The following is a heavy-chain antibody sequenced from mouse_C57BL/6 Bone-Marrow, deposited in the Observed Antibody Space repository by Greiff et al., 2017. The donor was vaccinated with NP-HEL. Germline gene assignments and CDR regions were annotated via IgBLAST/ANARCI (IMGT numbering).Heavy chain of an antibody. J-gene: IGHJ2*01. D-gene: IGHD1-1*01. CDR2: IYPGSGNT. CDR3: ARWGSSYDY. V-gene: IGHV1-76*01. Sequence: QVQLQQSGAELVRPGASVKLSCKASGYTFTDYYINWVKPRPGQGLEWIARIYPGSGNTYYNEKFKGKATLTAEKSSSTAYMQLSSLTSEDSAVYFCARWGSSYDYWGQGTTLTVSS. CDR1: GYTFTDYY.